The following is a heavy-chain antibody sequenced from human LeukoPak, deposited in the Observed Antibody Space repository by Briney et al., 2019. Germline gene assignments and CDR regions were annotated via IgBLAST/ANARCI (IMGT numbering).Heavy chain of an antibody. D-gene: IGHD5-24*01. CDR1: GRSISSYY. CDR2: IYYSGST. V-gene: IGHV4-59*01. Sequence: SETLSLTCTVSGRSISSYYWSWIRQPPGKGLEWIGYIYYSGSTNYNPSLKSRVTISVDTSKNQFSLKLSSVTAADTAVYYCARVGDGYNPIFDYWGQGTLVTVSS. CDR3: ARVGDGYNPIFDY. J-gene: IGHJ4*02.